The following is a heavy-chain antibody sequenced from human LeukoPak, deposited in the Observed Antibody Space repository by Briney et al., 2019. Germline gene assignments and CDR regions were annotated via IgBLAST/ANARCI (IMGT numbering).Heavy chain of an antibody. CDR1: GFTFGDYA. CDR3: TRDGTPHCSGGSCYFPGNNWFDP. CDR2: IRSNSYGGTT. V-gene: IGHV3-49*04. D-gene: IGHD2-15*01. J-gene: IGHJ5*02. Sequence: GGSLRLSCTASGFTFGDYAMSWVRQAPGKGLEWVGFIRSNSYGGTTEYAASVKGRFTISRDDSKSIAYLQMNSLKTEDTAVYYCTRDGTPHCSGGSCYFPGNNWFDPWGQGTLVTVSS.